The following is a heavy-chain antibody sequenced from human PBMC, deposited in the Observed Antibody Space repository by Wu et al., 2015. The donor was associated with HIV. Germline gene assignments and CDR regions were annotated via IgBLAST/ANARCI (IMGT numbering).Heavy chain of an antibody. CDR3: ARVFVVVPAGFSGEITAFDI. Sequence: QVHLVQSGAEAKKPGSSVKVSCKASGYIFSGHYMNWVRQAPGQGLEWMGWIDPDGGGTRYAEKFQGRVTMTSDTSVSTVYMELTNLRPDDTAVYYCARVFVVVPAGFSGEITAFDIWGQGTMVAVSS. V-gene: IGHV1-2*02. D-gene: IGHD2-2*01. CDR1: GYIFSGHY. CDR2: IDPDGGGT. J-gene: IGHJ3*02.